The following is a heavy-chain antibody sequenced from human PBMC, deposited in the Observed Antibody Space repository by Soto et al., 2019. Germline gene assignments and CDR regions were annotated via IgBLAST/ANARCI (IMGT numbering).Heavy chain of an antibody. V-gene: IGHV1-2*02. CDR1: GYTFTGYY. CDR3: AREIYSSGQPQSYGMDV. CDR2: INPNSGGT. Sequence: VASVKVSCKASGYTFTGYYMHWVRQAPGQGLEWMGWINPNSGGTNYAQKFQGRVTMTRDTSISTAYMELSRLRSDGTAVYYCAREIYSSGQPQSYGMDVWGQGTTVTVSS. J-gene: IGHJ6*02. D-gene: IGHD6-19*01.